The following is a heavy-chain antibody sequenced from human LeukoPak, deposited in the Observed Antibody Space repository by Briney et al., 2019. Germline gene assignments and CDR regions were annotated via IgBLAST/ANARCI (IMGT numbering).Heavy chain of an antibody. CDR2: IYSGGST. CDR3: AGPDPYGGNSGYFDY. D-gene: IGHD4-23*01. CDR1: GFTVSSNY. J-gene: IGHJ4*02. V-gene: IGHV3-53*01. Sequence: PGGSLRLSCAASGFTVSSNYMSWVRQAPGKGLEWLSIIYSGGSTYYADSVKGRFTISRDNSKNTLYLQMNSLRAEDTAVYYCAGPDPYGGNSGYFDYWGQGTLVTVSS.